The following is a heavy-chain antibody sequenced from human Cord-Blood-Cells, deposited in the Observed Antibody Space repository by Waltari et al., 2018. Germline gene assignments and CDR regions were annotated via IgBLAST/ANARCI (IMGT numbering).Heavy chain of an antibody. J-gene: IGHJ4*02. CDR1: GYTFTSYD. V-gene: IGHV1-8*01. CDR2: MNPNSGNT. CDR3: ATEDSSSFDY. Sequence: QVQLVQSGAEVKKPGASVKVSCKASGYTFTSYDINWVRQATGQGLEWLGWMNPNSGNTGYAQKFQGRVTMTRNTSISTAYRERSSRRSEDTAVYYCATEDSSSFDYWGQGTLVTVSS. D-gene: IGHD6-6*01.